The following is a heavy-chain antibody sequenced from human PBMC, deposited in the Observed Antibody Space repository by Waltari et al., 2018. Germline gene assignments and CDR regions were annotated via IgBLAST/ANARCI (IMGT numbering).Heavy chain of an antibody. CDR1: GGSFSGYT. Sequence: QVQLQQWGAGLLKPSETLSLTCAVYGGSFSGYTWSWIRQSPGRGLEWFGEVSHTGSNYNPSLKSRVTISVDTSNHHFSLKLSSVTAADTAIYYCVKPDVNYGHFVYWGQGTLVTVSS. V-gene: IGHV4-34*02. CDR3: VKPDVNYGHFVY. J-gene: IGHJ4*02. D-gene: IGHD4-17*01. CDR2: VSHTGS.